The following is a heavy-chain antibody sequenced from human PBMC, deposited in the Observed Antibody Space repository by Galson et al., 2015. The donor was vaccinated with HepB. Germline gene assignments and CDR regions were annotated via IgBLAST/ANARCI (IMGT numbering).Heavy chain of an antibody. CDR1: GFTFSSYS. J-gene: IGHJ6*02. CDR2: ISSSGSNI. Sequence: SLRLSCAASGFTFSSYSMHWVRQAPGKGLEWVSFISSSGSNIYYADSVKGRFTISRDNAKNTLYLQMNSLTAEDTAVYYCARAEDFWRPELVGIDVWGQGTTVTVSS. D-gene: IGHD3-3*01. CDR3: ARAEDFWRPELVGIDV. V-gene: IGHV3-21*01.